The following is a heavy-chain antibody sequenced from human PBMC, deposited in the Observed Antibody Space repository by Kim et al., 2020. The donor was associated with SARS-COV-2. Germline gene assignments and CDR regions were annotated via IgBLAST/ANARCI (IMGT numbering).Heavy chain of an antibody. CDR2: IIPIFGTA. CDR3: AMSGGYCGGDCYYTPDY. CDR1: GGTFSSYA. Sequence: SVKVSCKASGGTFSSYAISWVRQAPGQGLEWMGGIIPIFGTANYAQKFQGRVTITADESTSTAYMELSSLRSEDTAVYYCAMSGGYCGGDCYYTPDYWGQGTLVTVSS. V-gene: IGHV1-69*13. D-gene: IGHD2-21*02. J-gene: IGHJ4*02.